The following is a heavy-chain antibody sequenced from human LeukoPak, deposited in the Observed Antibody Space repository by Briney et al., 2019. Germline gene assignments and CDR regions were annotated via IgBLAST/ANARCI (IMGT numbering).Heavy chain of an antibody. CDR3: ARGVLWFGELSPTDY. CDR2: INPSGGST. CDR1: GYTFTIYY. J-gene: IGHJ4*02. V-gene: IGHV1-46*01. Sequence: ASVKVSCKAPGYTFTIYYMHWVRQAPGQGLEWMGIINPSGGSTSYAQKFQGRVTMTRDTSTSTAYMELSSLRSEDTAVYYCARGVLWFGELSPTDYWVQGTLVTVSS. D-gene: IGHD3-10*01.